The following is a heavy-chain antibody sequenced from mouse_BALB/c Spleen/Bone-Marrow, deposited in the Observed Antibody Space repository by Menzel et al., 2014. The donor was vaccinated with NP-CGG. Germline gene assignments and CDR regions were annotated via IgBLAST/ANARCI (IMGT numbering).Heavy chain of an antibody. D-gene: IGHD2-1*01. Sequence: EVKLMESGGGLVQPGGSLKLSCAASGFTFSNYGMSWVRQTPDKRLELVATINGNGGSTYYPDSVKGRFTISSDTAKNTLYLQMSSLKSEETAMYYCVRGNYGNYVDYFDFWGQGTTLTVSS. J-gene: IGHJ2*01. CDR1: GFTFSNYG. V-gene: IGHV5-6-3*01. CDR3: VRGNYGNYVDYFDF. CDR2: INGNGGST.